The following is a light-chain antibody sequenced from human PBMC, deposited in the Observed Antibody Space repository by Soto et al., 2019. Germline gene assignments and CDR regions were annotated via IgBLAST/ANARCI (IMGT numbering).Light chain of an antibody. V-gene: IGLV2-14*01. J-gene: IGLJ1*01. CDR3: SSYTSTFTYV. Sequence: QSVLTQPASVSGSPGQSITISCSVTSSDVGRYNYVSWYQQHPGTAPKLMIYEVSNRPSGVSNRFSGSKSGDTASLTISGLQAEDEADYYCSSYTSTFTYVFGAGTKVTLL. CDR2: EVS. CDR1: SSDVGRYNY.